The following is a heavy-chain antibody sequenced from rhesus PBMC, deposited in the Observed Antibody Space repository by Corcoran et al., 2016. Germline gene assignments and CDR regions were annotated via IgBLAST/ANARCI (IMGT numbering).Heavy chain of an antibody. CDR3: WLDQFDI. J-gene: IGHJ5-1*01. Sequence: QVQLQESGPGLVKPSETLSLICAVSGGSIRDSYFLSWVRQPPGTGLEWIGYIYGGGGATSYNTSLKNRVTISRDTSKNHLSLKLTSVTAADTAVYYCWLDQFDIWGAGVLVTVSS. D-gene: IGHD2-33*01. CDR2: IYGGGGAT. CDR1: GGSIRDSYF. V-gene: IGHV4-106*01.